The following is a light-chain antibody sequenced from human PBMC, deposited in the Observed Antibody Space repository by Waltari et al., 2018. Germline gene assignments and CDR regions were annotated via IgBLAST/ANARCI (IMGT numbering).Light chain of an antibody. CDR2: ATS. J-gene: IGKJ2*01. Sequence: DIQMTQSPSTLSASVGDRVTITCRASQRISTYLNWYQQKPGKAPKLLIYATSSLQTGVPPRFRGSASGTDFTLTIGSLQPEDFATYYCQQSFTTPYTFGQGTNLQIK. V-gene: IGKV1-39*01. CDR1: QRISTY. CDR3: QQSFTTPYT.